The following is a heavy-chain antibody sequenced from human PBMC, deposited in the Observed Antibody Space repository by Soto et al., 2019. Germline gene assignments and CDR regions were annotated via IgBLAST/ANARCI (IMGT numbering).Heavy chain of an antibody. J-gene: IGHJ4*02. Sequence: ASVKVSCKASGYSFTNYGISWVRQATGQGLEWIGWMNPHSGDTGFAQRFQGRVTMTRNTSINTAYMELRSLRSQDTAVYYCARGSPGPVDHWGQGTQVTVSS. V-gene: IGHV1-8*02. CDR3: ARGSPGPVDH. CDR2: MNPHSGDT. CDR1: GYSFTNYG. D-gene: IGHD3-10*01.